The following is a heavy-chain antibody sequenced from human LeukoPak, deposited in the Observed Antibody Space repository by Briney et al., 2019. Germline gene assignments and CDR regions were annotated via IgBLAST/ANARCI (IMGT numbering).Heavy chain of an antibody. CDR1: GGSISNYY. CDR2: FHNSGTS. V-gene: IGHV4-59*01. CDR3: TRGAGWLIDY. J-gene: IGHJ4*02. D-gene: IGHD3-16*01. Sequence: KPSETLSLTCTVSGGSISNYYWTWIRQPAGKGLEWIGYFHNSGTSTYNPSLKSRVAISADTSKNQFSLKLNSLTTADTAVYYCTRGAGWLIDYWGQGILVTVSS.